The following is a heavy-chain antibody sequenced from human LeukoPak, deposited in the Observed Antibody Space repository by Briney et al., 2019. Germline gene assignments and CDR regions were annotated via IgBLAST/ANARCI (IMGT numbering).Heavy chain of an antibody. CDR2: IKQDGSEK. D-gene: IGHD2-2*01. V-gene: IGHV3-7*01. CDR1: GLTFSSYW. Sequence: GRSLRLSCAASGLTFSSYWMSWVSQAPGKGLEWVANIKQDGSEKFYVDSVKGRFTISRHNAKNSLYLQRNSLRAEDTAVYYCARDYPAGDLDWFDPWGQGTLVTVSS. CDR3: ARDYPAGDLDWFDP. J-gene: IGHJ5*02.